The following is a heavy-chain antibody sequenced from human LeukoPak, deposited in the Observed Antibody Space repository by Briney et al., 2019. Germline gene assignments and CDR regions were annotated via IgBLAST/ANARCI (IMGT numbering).Heavy chain of an antibody. CDR3: VKDIQLSN. CDR1: GFNFITAA. J-gene: IGHJ3*01. CDR2: IGSSGGST. V-gene: IGHV3-23*01. Sequence: KPGGSLRLSCAASGFNFITAAMAWVRQAPGKGLEGVSLIGSSGGSTYYADSVKGRFTISRDNSNHTLSLQMNSLRVEDTAVYYCVKDIQLSNWGLGTMVTVSS. D-gene: IGHD5-24*01.